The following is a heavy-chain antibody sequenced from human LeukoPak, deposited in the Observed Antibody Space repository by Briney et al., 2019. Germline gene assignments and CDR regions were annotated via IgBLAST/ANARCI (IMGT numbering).Heavy chain of an antibody. D-gene: IGHD4-23*01. CDR3: ARHGGTYGGNSVGLNWFDP. CDR1: GGSVSSYY. CDR2: IYYSGNT. Sequence: SETLSLTCTVSGGSVSSYYWSWIRQPPGKRLEWIGYIYYSGNTNYNPSLKSRVTISVDTSKRQFSLKLISVTAADTAVYYCARHGGTYGGNSVGLNWFDPWGQGTLVTVSS. J-gene: IGHJ5*02. V-gene: IGHV4-59*08.